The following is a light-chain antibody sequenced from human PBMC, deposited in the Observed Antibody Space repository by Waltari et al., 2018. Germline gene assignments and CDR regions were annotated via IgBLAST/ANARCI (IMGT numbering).Light chain of an antibody. CDR1: QGVGSH. V-gene: IGKV3-11*01. Sequence: IVLTQSPATLSLSPGQRATLSCWASQGVGSHLAWYQQKRGQAPRLLIYDASKRATGIPVRFGGSGFGTDFTLTIDSLESEDFGVYYCQQRSKWPPMFGQGTKVEIK. CDR2: DAS. J-gene: IGKJ1*01. CDR3: QQRSKWPPM.